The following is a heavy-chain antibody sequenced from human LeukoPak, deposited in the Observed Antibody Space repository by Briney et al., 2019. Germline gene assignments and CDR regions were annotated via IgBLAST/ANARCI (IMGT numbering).Heavy chain of an antibody. CDR3: ARGDTLYSSGWAYYFDY. D-gene: IGHD6-19*01. V-gene: IGHV4-39*01. J-gene: IGHJ4*02. CDR1: GGSISSSSYY. CDR2: ISYSGST. Sequence: SETLSLTCTVSGGSISSSSYYWGWIRQPPGKGLEWIGTISYSGSTYYNPSLKSRVTISVDTSKNQFSLELSSVTAADTAVYYCARGDTLYSSGWAYYFDYWGQGTLVTVSS.